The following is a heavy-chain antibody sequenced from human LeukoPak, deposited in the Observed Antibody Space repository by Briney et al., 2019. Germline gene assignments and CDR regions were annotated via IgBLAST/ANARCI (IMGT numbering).Heavy chain of an antibody. CDR3: AKGFRVGPTGGDAFDI. Sequence: GGYVRLSAAASGFIFSGYGMVRQPPAPDQGLEGGIVISYGGSNKDYADSVKGRFTISRDNSKNPLYLQMNSLRAEDTAVYYCAKGFRVGPTGGDAFDIWGQGTMVTVSP. J-gene: IGHJ3*02. V-gene: IGHV3-30*18. CDR1: GFIFSGYG. D-gene: IGHD1-26*01. CDR2: ISYGGSNK.